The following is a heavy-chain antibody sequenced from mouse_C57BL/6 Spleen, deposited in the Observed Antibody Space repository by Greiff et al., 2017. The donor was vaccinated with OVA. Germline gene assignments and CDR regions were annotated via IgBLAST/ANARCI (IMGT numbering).Heavy chain of an antibody. CDR1: GYTFTSYW. CDR3: AKVATGYFDD. D-gene: IGHD1-1*01. Sequence: VQLQQPGAELVKPGASVKLSCKASGYTFTSYWMHWVKQRPGQGLEWIGMIHPYSGSTSYNEKFKSKAIMTVDKSSSTAYMQLSSLTSEDSAVYYCAKVATGYFDDWGQGTTLTVSS. CDR2: IHPYSGST. J-gene: IGHJ2*01. V-gene: IGHV1-64*01.